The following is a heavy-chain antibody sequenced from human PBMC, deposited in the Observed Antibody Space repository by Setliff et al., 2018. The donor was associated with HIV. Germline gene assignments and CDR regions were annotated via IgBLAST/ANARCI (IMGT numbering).Heavy chain of an antibody. Sequence: SETLSLTCTVSGASISSVGYYWSWIRQHPGKGLEWIGYIYYSGSTYYNPSLKSRVTISIDTSKRQFSLNLISVTAADTAVYYCVRERRRSYHFDYWGQGTLVTVSS. CDR3: VRERRRSYHFDY. J-gene: IGHJ4*02. V-gene: IGHV4-31*03. D-gene: IGHD2-2*01. CDR2: IYYSGST. CDR1: GASISSVGYY.